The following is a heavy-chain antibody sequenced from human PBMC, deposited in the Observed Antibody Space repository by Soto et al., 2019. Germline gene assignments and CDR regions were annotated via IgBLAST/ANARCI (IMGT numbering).Heavy chain of an antibody. D-gene: IGHD6-19*01. Sequence: VQLVESGGGVVQPGRSLRLSCAASGFTFSDYAMHWVRQAPGKGLEWVAVVSHDGRNTHYADSVKGRFTISRDSSKNTVSREMTSLRAADTAVYYCAKGGRQWRVTSAFNYWGQGALVTVSS. CDR3: AKGGRQWRVTSAFNY. J-gene: IGHJ4*02. CDR1: GFTFSDYA. CDR2: VSHDGRNT. V-gene: IGHV3-30*18.